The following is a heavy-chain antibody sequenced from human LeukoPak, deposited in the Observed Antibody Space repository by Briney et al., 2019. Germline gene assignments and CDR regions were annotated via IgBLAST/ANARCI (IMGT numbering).Heavy chain of an antibody. J-gene: IGHJ4*02. CDR2: ISSSGSTI. V-gene: IGHV3-48*03. CDR1: GFTFSSYE. Sequence: GGSLRLSCAASGFTFSSYEMNWVRQAPGKGLKWISYISSSGSTIYYADSVKGRFTISRDNAKNSLYLQMNSLRAEDTAVYYCARERYDSSGYYGLDSWGQGTLVTVSS. CDR3: ARERYDSSGYYGLDS. D-gene: IGHD3-22*01.